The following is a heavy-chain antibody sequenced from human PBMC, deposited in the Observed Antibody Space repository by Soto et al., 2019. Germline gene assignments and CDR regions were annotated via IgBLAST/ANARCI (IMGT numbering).Heavy chain of an antibody. Sequence: QLQLQESGPGLVKPSETLSLTCTVSGGSISSSSYYWGWIRQPPGKGLEWIGSIYYSGGTYYNPSVQNRVTISVDPCRNQFSLKLSSVTAADTAVYSCARSFSGSYYMGAFDIWGQGTMVTVSS. CDR1: GGSISSSSYY. V-gene: IGHV4-39*01. CDR3: ARSFSGSYYMGAFDI. CDR2: IYYSGGT. D-gene: IGHD3-10*01. J-gene: IGHJ3*02.